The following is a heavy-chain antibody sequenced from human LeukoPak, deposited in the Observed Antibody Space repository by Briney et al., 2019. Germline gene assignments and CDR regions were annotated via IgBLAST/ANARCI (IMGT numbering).Heavy chain of an antibody. V-gene: IGHV4-31*03. CDR2: THYSGDT. J-gene: IGHJ5*02. CDR1: GDTITDAGYY. CDR3: AREWMQVRKNWFDP. Sequence: SQTLSLTCTVSGDTITDAGYYWAWLPHHPEMGLEWIRYTHYSGDTYYNPSLDSRVTISVDTSKRQLSLRLSSVTAADSAVYYGAREWMQVRKNWFDPWGQGSPVTVAS. D-gene: IGHD2-2*03.